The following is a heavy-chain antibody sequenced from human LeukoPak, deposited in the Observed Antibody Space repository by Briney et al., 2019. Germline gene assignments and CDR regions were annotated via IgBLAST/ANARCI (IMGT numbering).Heavy chain of an antibody. J-gene: IGHJ1*01. CDR1: GFTFNSYW. CDR3: ARHPYYYGSGSYFEYFQH. Sequence: GSLRLSCAASGFTFNSYWMSWVRQAPGKGLEWVASIKEDGSEKYYVDSVKGRFTISRDNAKNSLYLQVNSLRAEDTAVYYCARHPYYYGSGSYFEYFQHWGQGTLVTVSS. D-gene: IGHD3-10*01. CDR2: IKEDGSEK. V-gene: IGHV3-7*01.